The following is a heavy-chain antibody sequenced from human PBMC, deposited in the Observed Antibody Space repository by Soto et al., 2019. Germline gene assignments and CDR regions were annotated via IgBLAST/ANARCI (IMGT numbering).Heavy chain of an antibody. J-gene: IGHJ4*02. D-gene: IGHD6-13*01. CDR3: ASRHSSPYFDY. CDR2: IYYSGST. CDR1: GGSISSGDYY. V-gene: IGHV4-30-4*01. Sequence: QVQLQESGPGLVKPSQTLSLTCTVSGGSISSGDYYWSWIRQPPGKGLEWIGSIYYSGSTYYNPSLKSRVTISVASSKNQFSLKLNSVTAPDTAVYYCASRHSSPYFDYWGQGTLVTVSS.